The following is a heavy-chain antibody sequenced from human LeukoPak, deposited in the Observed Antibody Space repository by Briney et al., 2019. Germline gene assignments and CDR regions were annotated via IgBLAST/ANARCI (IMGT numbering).Heavy chain of an antibody. CDR3: IKDMGFDLLKDAFHI. V-gene: IGHV3-9*01. J-gene: IGHJ3*02. D-gene: IGHD1-26*01. CDR2: ISWDSGSQ. Sequence: PGRSLRLSCTPSGFGFGDYAVTWVRQAPGKGLEWVSSISWDSGSQAYADSVKGRFTISRDNAKNSLFLEMNSLRPEDTAFYYCIKDMGFDLLKDAFHIWGQGTLVTVSS. CDR1: GFGFGDYA.